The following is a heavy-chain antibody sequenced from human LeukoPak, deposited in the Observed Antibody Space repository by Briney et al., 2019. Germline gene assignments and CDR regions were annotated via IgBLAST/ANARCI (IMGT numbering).Heavy chain of an antibody. V-gene: IGHV3-33*01. Sequence: PGRSLRLSCVVSGFTFSTHGFHWVRQAPGKGLEWVSVTWHDGGRKEYADSVRGRFTISRDNSNLYLQMNSLRAEDTAIYYCARDIGNSGFNLDYWGQGTPVTVSS. CDR1: GFTFSTHG. CDR3: ARDIGNSGFNLDY. D-gene: IGHD5-12*01. CDR2: TWHDGGRK. J-gene: IGHJ4*02.